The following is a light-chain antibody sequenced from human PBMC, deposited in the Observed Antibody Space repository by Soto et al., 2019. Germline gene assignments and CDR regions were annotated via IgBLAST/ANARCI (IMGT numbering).Light chain of an antibody. CDR1: SSNIGAGYD. CDR2: GNS. J-gene: IGLJ1*01. V-gene: IGLV1-40*01. CDR3: QSYDSSLSGYG. Sequence: QSVLTQPTSVSGAPGQRVTISCTGSSSNIGAGYDVHWYQQLPGTAPKLLIYGNSNRPSGVPDRFSGSKSGTSASLAITGRQADDEADYYCQSYDSSLSGYGFGTGTKLTVL.